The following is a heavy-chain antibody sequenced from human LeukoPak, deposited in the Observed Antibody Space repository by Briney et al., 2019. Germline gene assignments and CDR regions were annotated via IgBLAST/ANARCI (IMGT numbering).Heavy chain of an antibody. D-gene: IGHD6-13*01. CDR2: ISSSSLYI. Sequence: GRSLRLSCAASGFTFSRYGIHWVRQAPGKGLEWVSSISSSSLYIYYGDSVKGRFTISRDNAKHSVYLQMNRLRAEDTAVYYCARAGSGYTSPSDYWGQGTLVTVSS. V-gene: IGHV3-21*01. CDR1: GFTFSRYG. J-gene: IGHJ4*02. CDR3: ARAGSGYTSPSDY.